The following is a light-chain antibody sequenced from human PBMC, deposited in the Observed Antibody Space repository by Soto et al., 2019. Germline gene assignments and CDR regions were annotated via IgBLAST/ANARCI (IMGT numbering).Light chain of an antibody. Sequence: SVLTQPPSVSAAPGQKVTISCSGSSSDIGRNYVSWYQHLPGTAPKLLIYENNKRPSGIPDRLSGSKSGSSATLGITGLQTGAEADYYCGTWDSSLTTYVFGPGTKVTVL. V-gene: IGLV1-51*02. CDR2: ENN. CDR1: SSDIGRNY. CDR3: GTWDSSLTTYV. J-gene: IGLJ1*01.